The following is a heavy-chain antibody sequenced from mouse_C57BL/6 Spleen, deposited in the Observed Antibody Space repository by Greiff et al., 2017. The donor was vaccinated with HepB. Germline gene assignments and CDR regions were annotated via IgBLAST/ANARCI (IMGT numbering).Heavy chain of an antibody. D-gene: IGHD2-1*01. CDR2: ISYDGSN. V-gene: IGHV3-6*01. CDR3: ARMGAIYYGNYKYFDV. J-gene: IGHJ1*03. Sequence: DVKLQESGPGLVKPSQSLSLTCSVTGYSITSGYYWNWIRQFPGNKLEWMGYISYDGSNNYNPSLKNRISITRDTSKNQFFLKLNSVTTEDTATYYCARMGAIYYGNYKYFDVWGTGTTVTVSS. CDR1: GYSITSGYY.